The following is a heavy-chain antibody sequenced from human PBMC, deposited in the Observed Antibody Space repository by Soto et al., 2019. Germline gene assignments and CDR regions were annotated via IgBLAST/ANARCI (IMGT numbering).Heavy chain of an antibody. Sequence: EVQLVESGGGLVKPGGSLRLSCAASGFTFSSYSMNWVRQAPGKGLEWVSSISSSSYIYYADSVKGRFTISRDNAKNSLYLQMNSLRAEDTAVYYCARDQSGYSSGWYYHYFDYWGQGTLVTVSS. CDR3: ARDQSGYSSGWYYHYFDY. CDR2: ISSSSYI. J-gene: IGHJ4*02. CDR1: GFTFSSYS. D-gene: IGHD6-19*01. V-gene: IGHV3-21*01.